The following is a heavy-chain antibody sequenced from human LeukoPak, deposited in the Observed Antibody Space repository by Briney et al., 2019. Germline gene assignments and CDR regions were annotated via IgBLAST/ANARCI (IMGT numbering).Heavy chain of an antibody. CDR1: GGSISSGGYY. V-gene: IGHV4-31*03. Sequence: TLSLTCTVSGGSISSGGYYWSWIRQHPGKGLEWIGYIYYSGSTYYNPSLKSRVTISVDPSKNQFSLKLSSVTAADTAVYYCARDAGFGERNNWFDPWGQGTLVTVSS. CDR2: IYYSGST. D-gene: IGHD3-10*01. CDR3: ARDAGFGERNNWFDP. J-gene: IGHJ5*02.